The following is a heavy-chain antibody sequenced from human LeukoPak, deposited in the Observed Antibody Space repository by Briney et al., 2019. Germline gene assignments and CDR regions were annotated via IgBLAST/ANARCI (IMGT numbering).Heavy chain of an antibody. CDR2: ISGSGGST. Sequence: GGSLRLFCAASGFTFSSYAMSWVRQAPGKGLECFSAISGSGGSTYYADSVKGRFTISRDNSKNTLYLQMNSLRAEDTAVYYCAKGGGWHYYDSSAFPLDYWGQGTLVTVSS. D-gene: IGHD3-22*01. CDR3: AKGGGWHYYDSSAFPLDY. V-gene: IGHV3-23*01. CDR1: GFTFSSYA. J-gene: IGHJ4*02.